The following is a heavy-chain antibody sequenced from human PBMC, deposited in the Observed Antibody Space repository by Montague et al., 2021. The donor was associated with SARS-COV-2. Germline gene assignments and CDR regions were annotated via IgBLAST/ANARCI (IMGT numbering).Heavy chain of an antibody. V-gene: IGHV4-39*01. CDR1: GDSINSDTAF. J-gene: IGHJ5*02. Sequence: SETLSLTCTVSGDSINSDTAFWGWFRQSPGKGLEWIGSMVYSGRNFYNGALRSRLTISVDTSKNQFSLELRAVTAADTGLYYCARHDHTDFGNPNWFDPWGQGTLVTVSS. D-gene: IGHD5-18*01. CDR3: ARHDHTDFGNPNWFDP. CDR2: MVYSGRN.